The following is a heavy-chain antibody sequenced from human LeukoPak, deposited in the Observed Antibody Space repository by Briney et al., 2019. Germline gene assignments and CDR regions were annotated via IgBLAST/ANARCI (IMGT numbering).Heavy chain of an antibody. J-gene: IGHJ4*02. CDR3: ARDHVVSTVVTPGYFDY. CDR1: GYTFTSYG. D-gene: IGHD4-23*01. CDR2: ISAYNGNT. Sequence: GASVKVSCTASGYTFTSYGISWVRQAPGQGLEWMGWISAYNGNTNYAQKLQGRVTMTTDTSTSTAYMELRSLRSDDTAVYYCARDHVVSTVVTPGYFDYWGQGTLVTVSS. V-gene: IGHV1-18*01.